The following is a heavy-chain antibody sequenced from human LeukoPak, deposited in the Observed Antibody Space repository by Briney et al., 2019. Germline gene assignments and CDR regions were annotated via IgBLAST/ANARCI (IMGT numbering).Heavy chain of an antibody. CDR2: IYSSGST. CDR1: GFTVSSNY. Sequence: GGSLRLSCAASGFTVSSNYMSWVRQAPGKGLEWVSLIYSSGSTDYADSVKGRFTISRDKSKNTLYLQMNSLRVGDTAIYYCARHPVNWNDPLDYWGQGTLVTVSS. CDR3: ARHPVNWNDPLDY. J-gene: IGHJ4*02. V-gene: IGHV3-53*01. D-gene: IGHD1-20*01.